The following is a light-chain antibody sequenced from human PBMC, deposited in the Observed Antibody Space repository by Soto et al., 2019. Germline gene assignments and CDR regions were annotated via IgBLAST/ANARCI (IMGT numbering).Light chain of an antibody. Sequence: QSALTQPASVSGSPGQSITISCTGTSSDVGGYNYVSWYQQQSGKAPKLMIHEVSNRPSGVSSRFSGSKSGNTASLTISGLQAEDEADDYCSSYTSSRAYVFGIGTKLTVL. V-gene: IGLV2-14*01. CDR1: SSDVGGYNY. CDR3: SSYTSSRAYV. J-gene: IGLJ1*01. CDR2: EVS.